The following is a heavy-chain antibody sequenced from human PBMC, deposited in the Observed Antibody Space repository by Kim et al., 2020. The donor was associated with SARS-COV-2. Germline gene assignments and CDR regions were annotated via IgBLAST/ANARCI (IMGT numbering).Heavy chain of an antibody. CDR1: GFTFSGSA. CDR2: IRSKANSYAT. V-gene: IGHV3-73*01. Sequence: GGSLRLSCAASGFTFSGSAMHWVRQASGKGLEWVGRIRSKANSYATAYAASVKGRFTISRDDSKNTAYLQMNSLKTEDTAVYYCTRHAGTGYDDYYYGMDVWDQGTTVTVSS. J-gene: IGHJ6*02. D-gene: IGHD5-12*01. CDR3: TRHAGTGYDDYYYGMDV.